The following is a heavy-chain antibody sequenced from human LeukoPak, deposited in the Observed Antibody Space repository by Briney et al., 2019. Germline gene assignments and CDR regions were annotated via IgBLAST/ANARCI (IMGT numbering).Heavy chain of an antibody. CDR3: ASGYTYDA. J-gene: IGHJ4*02. CDR1: GGSISRYY. CDR2: IHYSGTT. Sequence: EPLSLTFPVSGGSISRYYWSWIRPPPGKGLEWIGYIHYSGTTNYSPSLKGRVTISVDTAKNQFSLKLTSVTAADTGVYYCASGYTYDAWGQGTLVTVSS. D-gene: IGHD5-18*01. V-gene: IGHV4-59*01.